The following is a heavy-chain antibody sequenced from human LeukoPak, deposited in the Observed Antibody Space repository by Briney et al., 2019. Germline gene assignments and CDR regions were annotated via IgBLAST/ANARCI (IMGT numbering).Heavy chain of an antibody. CDR2: IIPIFGTA. Sequence: SVKVSCKASGGTFSSYAISWVRQAPGQGLEWMGGIIPIFGTANYAQKFQGRVTITADESTSTAYMELSSLRSEDTAVYYCAREGTNYYYDSSGYYDYWGQGTLVTVSS. J-gene: IGHJ4*02. D-gene: IGHD3-22*01. CDR3: AREGTNYYYDSSGYYDY. V-gene: IGHV1-69*13. CDR1: GGTFSSYA.